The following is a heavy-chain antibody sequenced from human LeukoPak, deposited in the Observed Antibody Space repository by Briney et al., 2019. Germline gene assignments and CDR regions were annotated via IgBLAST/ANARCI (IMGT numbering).Heavy chain of an antibody. D-gene: IGHD6-19*01. CDR1: GYTFTGYY. V-gene: IGHV1-2*02. Sequence: ASVNVSCKAAGYTFTGYYMHWVRQARGQGIEWMGWINPNSGGTNYAQKFPGRVTMTRDTSISTAYMELSRLRSDDTAVYYCARDLPWTNQLIAVAGKNWFDPWGQGTLVTVSS. J-gene: IGHJ5*02. CDR3: ARDLPWTNQLIAVAGKNWFDP. CDR2: INPNSGGT.